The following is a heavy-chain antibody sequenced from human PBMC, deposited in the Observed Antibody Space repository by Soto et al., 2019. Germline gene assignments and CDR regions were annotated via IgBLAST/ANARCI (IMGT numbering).Heavy chain of an antibody. J-gene: IGHJ3*02. CDR3: ARDRNGWFGSNDAFDI. Sequence: QVQLVESGGGVVQPGRSLRLSCAASGFTFSSYAMHWVRQAPGKGLEWVAVISYDGSNKYYADSVKGRFTISRDNSKNTLYLQMNSLRAEDTAVYYCARDRNGWFGSNDAFDIWGQGTMVTVSS. CDR2: ISYDGSNK. V-gene: IGHV3-30-3*01. CDR1: GFTFSSYA. D-gene: IGHD3-10*01.